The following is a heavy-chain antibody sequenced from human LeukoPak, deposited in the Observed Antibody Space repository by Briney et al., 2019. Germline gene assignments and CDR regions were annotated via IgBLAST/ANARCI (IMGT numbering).Heavy chain of an antibody. Sequence: GGSLRLSCVASGFTFSSYWMTWVRQAPGKGPEWVANIKEDGSEKYYVDSVKGRFSISRDNAKNSLYLQMNSLRAEDTAVYYCARDYDYVWGSYRYDYFDYWGQGTLVTVSS. CDR3: ARDYDYVWGSYRYDYFDY. CDR1: GFTFSSYW. D-gene: IGHD3-16*02. J-gene: IGHJ4*02. CDR2: IKEDGSEK. V-gene: IGHV3-7*05.